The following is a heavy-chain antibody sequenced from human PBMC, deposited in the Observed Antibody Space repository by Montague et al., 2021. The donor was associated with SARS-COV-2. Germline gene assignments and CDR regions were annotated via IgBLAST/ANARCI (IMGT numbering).Heavy chain of an antibody. Sequence: CAISGDSVSRNSAAWNWIRQSPSRGLEWLGRTYYRSKWYNEYAVSVNSRITINPDTSKNQFSLQVNSVAPEDTAVYYCARGADRYYFYGMDVWGQGTTVTVSS. CDR3: ARGADRYYFYGMDV. CDR2: TYYRSKWYN. J-gene: IGHJ6*02. D-gene: IGHD6-19*01. V-gene: IGHV6-1*01. CDR1: GDSVSRNSAA.